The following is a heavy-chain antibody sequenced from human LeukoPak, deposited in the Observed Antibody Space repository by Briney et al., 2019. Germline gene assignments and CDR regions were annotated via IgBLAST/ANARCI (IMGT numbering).Heavy chain of an antibody. Sequence: ASVKVSCKASGGTFSSYAISWVRQAPGQGLEWMGGIIPIFGTANYAQKFQGRVTITTDESTSTAYMELSSLRSEDTAVYYCARSPLAVAGYSYYLDVWGKGTTVTVSS. J-gene: IGHJ6*03. CDR2: IIPIFGTA. V-gene: IGHV1-69*05. CDR1: GGTFSSYA. CDR3: ARSPLAVAGYSYYLDV. D-gene: IGHD6-19*01.